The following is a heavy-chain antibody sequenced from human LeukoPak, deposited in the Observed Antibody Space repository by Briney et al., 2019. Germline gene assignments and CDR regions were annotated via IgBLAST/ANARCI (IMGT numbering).Heavy chain of an antibody. J-gene: IGHJ3*02. D-gene: IGHD3-10*01. CDR3: ARASYYGSGSYYNRDAFHI. CDR2: XNPXGGST. V-gene: IGHV1-46*01. CDR1: GYTFISYH. Sequence: ASAKVSCKASGYTFISYHMHWXRQAPGQGLEWMGIXNPXGGSTSYAQKFQGRVTLTRDTSTSTVYMELTSLRSEDTAVYYCARASYYGSGSYYNRDAFHIWGQGTMVTVSS.